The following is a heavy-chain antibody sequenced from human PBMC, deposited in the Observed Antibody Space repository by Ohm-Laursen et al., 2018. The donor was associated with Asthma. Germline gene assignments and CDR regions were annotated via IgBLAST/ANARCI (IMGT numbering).Heavy chain of an antibody. CDR3: ARGSASIAAQLGGMDV. J-gene: IGHJ6*02. CDR2: ISFDGSVK. D-gene: IGHD6-6*01. V-gene: IGHV3-30*03. Sequence: SLRLSCAASGFTFSSFGMHWVRQAPGKGLEWVAVISFDGSVKYYADSLKGRFTISRDNSKNTLYLQMNSLRAEDTAVYYCARGSASIAAQLGGMDVWGQGTTVTVSS. CDR1: GFTFSSFG.